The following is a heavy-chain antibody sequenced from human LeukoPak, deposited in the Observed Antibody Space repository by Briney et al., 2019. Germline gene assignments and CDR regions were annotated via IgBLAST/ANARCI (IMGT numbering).Heavy chain of an antibody. D-gene: IGHD5-18*01. V-gene: IGHV4-34*01. J-gene: IGHJ3*02. CDR1: GGSFSGYY. CDR2: IYYSGST. Sequence: SETLSLTCADYGGSFSGYYGSWIRQPPGKGLEWIGYIYYSGSTYYNPSLKSRVTISVDTSKNQFSLKLSSVTAADTAVYYCARVRGYSYGWDAFDIWGQGTMVTVSS. CDR3: ARVRGYSYGWDAFDI.